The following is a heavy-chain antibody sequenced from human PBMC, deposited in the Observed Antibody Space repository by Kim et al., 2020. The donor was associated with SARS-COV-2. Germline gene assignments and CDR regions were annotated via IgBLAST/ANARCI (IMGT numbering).Heavy chain of an antibody. J-gene: IGHJ6*02. CDR1: GFTFSSYG. D-gene: IGHD6-19*01. V-gene: IGHV3-33*06. CDR2: IWYDGSNK. Sequence: GGSLRLSCAASGFTFSSYGMHWVRQAPGKGLEWVAVIWYDGSNKYYADSVKGRFTISRDNSKNTLYLQMNSLRAEDTAVYYCAKDLGIAVAGILKYYYYYGMDVWGQGTTVTVSS. CDR3: AKDLGIAVAGILKYYYYYGMDV.